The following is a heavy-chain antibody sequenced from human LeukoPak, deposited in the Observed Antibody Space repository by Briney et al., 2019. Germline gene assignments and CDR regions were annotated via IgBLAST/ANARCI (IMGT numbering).Heavy chain of an antibody. D-gene: IGHD6-19*01. V-gene: IGHV3-23*01. CDR2: ISGSGGST. J-gene: IGHJ5*02. Sequence: GGSLRLSCAASGFTFSSYAMSRVRQAPGKGLEWVSAISGSGGSTYYADSVKGRFTISRDNSKNTLYLQMNSLRAEDTAVYYCAKDTIAVAGRNWFDPWGQGALVTVSS. CDR3: AKDTIAVAGRNWFDP. CDR1: GFTFSSYA.